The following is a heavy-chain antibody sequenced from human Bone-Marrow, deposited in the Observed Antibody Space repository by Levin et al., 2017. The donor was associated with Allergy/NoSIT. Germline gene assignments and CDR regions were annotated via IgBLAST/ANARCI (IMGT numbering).Heavy chain of an antibody. Sequence: GSLRLSCAVSGGSFTAFYWSWLRQSPEKGLEWIGEINHSGTTNYNPSLMSRSTISVGANKKQFSLKVTSMTAADTAVYFCGRGRFFAFDIWGQGTMVVVTS. CDR2: INHSGTT. CDR3: GRGRFFAFDI. D-gene: IGHD3-16*01. V-gene: IGHV4-34*01. CDR1: GGSFTAFY. J-gene: IGHJ3*02.